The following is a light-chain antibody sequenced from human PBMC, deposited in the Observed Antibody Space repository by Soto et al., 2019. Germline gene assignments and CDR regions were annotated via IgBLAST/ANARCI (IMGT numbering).Light chain of an antibody. J-gene: IGKJ5*01. V-gene: IGKV1-5*03. Sequence: DTQMTQFPSTLSASLWDRVTSTCRASQSINSWLAWYQQKPGKVPNLLMYKASSLESGVPSRFSGSGSGTEFPLTINNLQTDDFGTYYCQQYNSYPITFGQGTRLELK. CDR2: KAS. CDR1: QSINSW. CDR3: QQYNSYPIT.